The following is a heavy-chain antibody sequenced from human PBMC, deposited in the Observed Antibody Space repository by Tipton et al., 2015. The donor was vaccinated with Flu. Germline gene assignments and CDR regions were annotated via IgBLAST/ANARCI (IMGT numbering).Heavy chain of an antibody. CDR1: GGSISSGSYY. D-gene: IGHD3-10*01. J-gene: IGHJ3*02. Sequence: TLSLTCTVSGGSISSGSYYWSWIRQPPGKGLEWIGYIYYSGSTNYNPSLKSRVTMSLDASKSHFSLKLSSVTAADTAMYYCSSYYIRAFDIWGQGTMVTVSS. V-gene: IGHV4-61*03. CDR2: IYYSGST. CDR3: SSYYIRAFDI.